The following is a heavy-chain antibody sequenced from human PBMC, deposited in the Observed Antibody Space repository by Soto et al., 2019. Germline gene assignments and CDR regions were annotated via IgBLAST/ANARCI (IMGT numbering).Heavy chain of an antibody. V-gene: IGHV1-18*01. CDR3: ARRHGDPSSAAGFDY. CDR1: GYTFIDYG. Sequence: QVPLVQSGPEVKKPGASVKVSCKAFGYTFIDYGINWVRQAPGQGLEWVGWINPYNGRTYYAQRVQGRITVTTDTSTGTVYMELRSLRSGDTATYYCARRHGDPSSAAGFDYWGQGSLVTVS. CDR2: INPYNGRT. D-gene: IGHD2-21*02. J-gene: IGHJ4*02.